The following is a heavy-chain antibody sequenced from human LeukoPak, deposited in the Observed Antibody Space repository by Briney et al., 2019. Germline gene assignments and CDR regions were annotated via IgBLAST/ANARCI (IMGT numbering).Heavy chain of an antibody. CDR3: ARDPGNWYFDL. Sequence: SQTLSLTCTVSGGSISDGGYFWNWIRQHPGKGLEWIGYIYYSGTAYYNPSLKSRVIISIDTSKNQFSLKLSSVTAADTAVYYCARDPGNWYFDLWGRGTLVTVSS. J-gene: IGHJ2*01. CDR1: GGSISDGGYF. D-gene: IGHD1-14*01. V-gene: IGHV4-31*03. CDR2: IYYSGTA.